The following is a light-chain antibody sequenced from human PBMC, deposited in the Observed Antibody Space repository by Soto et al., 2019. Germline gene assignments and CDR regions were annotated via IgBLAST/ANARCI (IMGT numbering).Light chain of an antibody. J-gene: IGKJ2*03. Sequence: EIVMTQSPATLSVSPGERATLSCRASQSFSSNLAWYQQKPGQAPRLLIHGATTRATGIPARFSGSGSGTEFTLTISSLQSEDFAVYYCQQYNIWPYSFGQGTQLEIK. CDR2: GAT. V-gene: IGKV3-15*01. CDR3: QQYNIWPYS. CDR1: QSFSSN.